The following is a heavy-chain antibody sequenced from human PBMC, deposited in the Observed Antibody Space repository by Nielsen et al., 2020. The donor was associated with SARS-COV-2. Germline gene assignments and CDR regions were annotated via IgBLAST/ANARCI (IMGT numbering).Heavy chain of an antibody. Sequence: GESLKISCAASGFTFFSYSMNWVRQAPGKGLEWVAVIWYDGSNKYYADSVKGRFTISRDNSKNTLYLQMNSLRAEDTAVYYCASHHGYSSGGGTFDYWGQGTLVTVSS. J-gene: IGHJ4*02. V-gene: IGHV3-33*08. CDR3: ASHHGYSSGGGTFDY. CDR1: GFTFFSYS. CDR2: IWYDGSNK. D-gene: IGHD6-19*01.